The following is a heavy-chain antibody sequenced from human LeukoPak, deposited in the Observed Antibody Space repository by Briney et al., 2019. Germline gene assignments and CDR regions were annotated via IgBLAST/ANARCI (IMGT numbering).Heavy chain of an antibody. J-gene: IGHJ4*02. CDR2: IYYSGST. V-gene: IGHV4-38-2*02. CDR1: GYSISSGYY. D-gene: IGHD5-18*01. CDR3: ARHRLFGYSYYFDY. Sequence: SETLSLTCTVSGYSISSGYYWGWIRQPPGKGLEWIGSIYYSGSTYYNPSLKSRVTISVDTSKNQFSLKLSSVTAADTAVYYCARHRLFGYSYYFDYWGQGTLVTVSS.